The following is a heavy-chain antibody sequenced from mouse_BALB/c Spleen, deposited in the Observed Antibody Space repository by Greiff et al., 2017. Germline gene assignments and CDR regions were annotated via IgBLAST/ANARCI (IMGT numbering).Heavy chain of an antibody. Sequence: VQLQQPGAELVKPGASVKLSCKASGYTFTSYWMHWVKQRPGQGLEWIGEINPSNGRTNYNEKFKSKATLTVDKSSSTAYMQLSSLTSEDSAVYYCARWGDGNYPDYWGQGTTLTVSA. D-gene: IGHD2-1*01. V-gene: IGHV1S81*02. CDR2: INPSNGRT. J-gene: IGHJ2*01. CDR1: GYTFTSYW. CDR3: ARWGDGNYPDY.